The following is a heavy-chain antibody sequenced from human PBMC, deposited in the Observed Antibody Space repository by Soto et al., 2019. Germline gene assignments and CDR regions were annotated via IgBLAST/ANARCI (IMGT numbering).Heavy chain of an antibody. Sequence: QVQLVESGGGVVQPGRSLRLSCAASGFTFSSYGMHWVRQAPGKGLEWVAVISYDGSNKYYADSVKGRFTISRDNSKNTRYLQMNSLRAEDTAVYYCAKADLVGATKYAFDIWGQGTMVTVSS. CDR3: AKADLVGATKYAFDI. CDR1: GFTFSSYG. CDR2: ISYDGSNK. V-gene: IGHV3-30*18. D-gene: IGHD1-26*01. J-gene: IGHJ3*02.